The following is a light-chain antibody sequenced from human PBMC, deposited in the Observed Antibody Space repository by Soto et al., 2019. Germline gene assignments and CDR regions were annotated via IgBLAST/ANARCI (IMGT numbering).Light chain of an antibody. CDR3: QQRINWPPT. J-gene: IGKJ3*01. CDR1: QGISNY. Sequence: EFVLTQSPATLSLSPGERATLSCRASQGISNYLAWYQQKPGQAPRRLIYDASNRATGIPARFSGSGSGTDFTLTISRLEPEDSAVYYCQQRINWPPTFGPGTKVDIK. V-gene: IGKV3-11*01. CDR2: DAS.